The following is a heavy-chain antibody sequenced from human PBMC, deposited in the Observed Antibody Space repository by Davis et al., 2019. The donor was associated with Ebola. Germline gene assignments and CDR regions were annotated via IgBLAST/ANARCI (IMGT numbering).Heavy chain of an antibody. CDR1: GYTFTSYY. V-gene: IGHV1-46*01. Sequence: AASVKVSCKASGYTFTSYYMHWVRQAPGQGLEWMGIINPSGGSTSYAQKFQGRVTMTRDTSTSTVYMELSSLRSEDTAVYYCARGRIAARPVARLGWFDPWGQGTLVTVSS. D-gene: IGHD6-6*01. J-gene: IGHJ5*02. CDR3: ARGRIAARPVARLGWFDP. CDR2: INPSGGST.